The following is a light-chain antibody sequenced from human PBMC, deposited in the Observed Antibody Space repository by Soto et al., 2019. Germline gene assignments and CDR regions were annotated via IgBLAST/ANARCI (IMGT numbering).Light chain of an antibody. Sequence: EIVMTQSPATLSVVPGERATLSCRASQSVRSNLAWYQQKPGQPPRLLIYGASSRATGIPDRISGSGCGTEFTLCITRLKPDDFSTYCGDRDNSYPWTFGQG. V-gene: IGKV3D-15*01. CDR1: QSVRSN. J-gene: IGKJ1*01. CDR2: GAS. CDR3: DRDNSYPWT.